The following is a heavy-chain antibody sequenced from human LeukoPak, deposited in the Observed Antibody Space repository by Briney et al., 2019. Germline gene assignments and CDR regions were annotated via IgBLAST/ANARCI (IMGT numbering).Heavy chain of an antibody. Sequence: PSETLSLTCTVSGASISSSTYYWGWIRQPPGKGLEWIGSIYYSGSTYYNPSLKSRVTISVDTSKNQFSLKLSSVTAADTAVYYCARIPTNYDFWSGYPDYYYYMDVWGKGTTVTVSS. CDR2: IYYSGST. V-gene: IGHV4-39*07. D-gene: IGHD3-3*01. CDR3: ARIPTNYDFWSGYPDYYYYMDV. CDR1: GASISSSTYY. J-gene: IGHJ6*03.